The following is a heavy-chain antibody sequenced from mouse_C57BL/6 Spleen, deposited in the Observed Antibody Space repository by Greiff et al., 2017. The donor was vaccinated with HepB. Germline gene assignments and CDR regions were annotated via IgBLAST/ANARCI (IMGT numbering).Heavy chain of an antibody. D-gene: IGHD2-4*01. CDR2: ISDGGSYT. CDR1: GFTFSSYA. V-gene: IGHV5-4*01. J-gene: IGHJ4*01. Sequence: EVQRVESGGGLVKPGGSLKLSCAASGFTFSSYAMSWVRQTPEKRLEWVATISDGGSYTYYPDNVKGRFTISRDNAKNNLYLQMSHLKSEDTAMYYCARDRAYDYDVNYAMDYWGQGTSVTVSS. CDR3: ARDRAYDYDVNYAMDY.